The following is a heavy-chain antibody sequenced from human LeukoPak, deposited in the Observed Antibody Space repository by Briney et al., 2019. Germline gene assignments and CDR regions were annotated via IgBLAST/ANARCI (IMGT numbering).Heavy chain of an antibody. CDR3: ARHGKVTPYYFDY. D-gene: IGHD4-23*01. CDR1: GGSISSYY. Sequence: SETLSLTCTVSGGSISSYYWSWIRQPPGKGLEWIGYIYYSGSTNYNPSLKSRVTISVDTSKNQFSLKLSSVTAADTAVYYCARHGKVTPYYFDYWGQGTLVTVSS. CDR2: IYYSGST. V-gene: IGHV4-59*08. J-gene: IGHJ4*02.